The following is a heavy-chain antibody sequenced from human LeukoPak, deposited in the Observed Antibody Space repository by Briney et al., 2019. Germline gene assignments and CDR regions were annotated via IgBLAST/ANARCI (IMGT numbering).Heavy chain of an antibody. Sequence: GGSLRLSCAASGFTFSSYWMSWVRQAPGKGLEWVANIKQDGSEKYYVDSVKGRFTISRDNAKNSLYLQMNSLRAEDTAVYYCAREARIAARQSDSYYYYYYTDVWGKGTTVTVSS. D-gene: IGHD6-6*01. CDR1: GFTFSSYW. CDR2: IKQDGSEK. J-gene: IGHJ6*03. V-gene: IGHV3-7*01. CDR3: AREARIAARQSDSYYYYYYTDV.